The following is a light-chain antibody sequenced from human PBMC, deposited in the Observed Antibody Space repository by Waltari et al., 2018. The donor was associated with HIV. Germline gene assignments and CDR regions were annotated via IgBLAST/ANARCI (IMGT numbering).Light chain of an antibody. CDR3: QQYYRYPLS. J-gene: IGKJ4*01. Sequence: AIRMTQSPSSLAASTGDRVIVSSRARQDVENYLAWYQQKPGKAPTVLIYTVSTLQSAVLSRFSGSGYGTDFTLTSSGVQSEDSAIYGCQQYYRYPLSFGGGTRVEIK. V-gene: IGKV1-8*01. CDR1: QDVENY. CDR2: TVS.